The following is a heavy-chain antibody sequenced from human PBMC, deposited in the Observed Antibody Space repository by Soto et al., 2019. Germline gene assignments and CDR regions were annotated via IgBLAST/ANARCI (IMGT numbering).Heavy chain of an antibody. CDR2: ISGSGGST. J-gene: IGHJ4*02. D-gene: IGHD1-26*01. CDR3: AKAQVGATGLYFDY. Sequence: GESLKISCAASGFTFSSYAMSWVRQAPGKGLEWVSAISGSGGSTYYADSVKGRFTISRDNSKNTLYLQMNSLRAEDTAVYYCAKAQVGATGLYFDYWGQGTLVTVSS. CDR1: GFTFSSYA. V-gene: IGHV3-23*01.